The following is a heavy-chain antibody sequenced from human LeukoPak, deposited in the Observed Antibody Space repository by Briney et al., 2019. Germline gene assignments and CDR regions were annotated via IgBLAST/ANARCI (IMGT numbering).Heavy chain of an antibody. D-gene: IGHD6-19*01. CDR2: MNPNSGNT. CDR1: GYTFTSYD. J-gene: IGHJ6*02. Sequence: ASVKVSCKASGYTFTSYDINWVRQATGQGLEWMGWMNPNSGNTGYAQKFQGRVTMTRNTSISTAYMELSSLRSEDTAVYYCARALTAVAGYYYYGMDVWGQGTTVTVSS. CDR3: ARALTAVAGYYYYGMDV. V-gene: IGHV1-8*01.